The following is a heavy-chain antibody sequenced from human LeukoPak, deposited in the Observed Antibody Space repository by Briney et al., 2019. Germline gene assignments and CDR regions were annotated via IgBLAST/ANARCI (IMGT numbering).Heavy chain of an antibody. CDR2: ISGSGGST. D-gene: IGHD5-24*01. CDR1: GFTFGSYA. J-gene: IGHJ4*02. Sequence: GGSLRLSCAASGFTFGSYAMSWVRQAPGKGLEWVSAISGSGGSTYYADSVKGRFTISRDNSKNMLYLQMNSLRAEDTAVYYCAKSNGVDRNGYNSDYFDYWGQGTLVTVSS. V-gene: IGHV3-23*01. CDR3: AKSNGVDRNGYNSDYFDY.